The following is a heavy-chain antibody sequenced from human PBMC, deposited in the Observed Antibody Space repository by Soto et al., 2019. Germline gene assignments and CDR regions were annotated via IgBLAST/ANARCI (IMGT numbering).Heavy chain of an antibody. Sequence: QVQLQQWGAGLLKPSETLSLTCAVYGGSFSGYYWSWIRQPPGKGLEWIGEINHSGSTNYNPSLKRRVTITVDTSKNQFSLKLSSVTAADMAVYYCARQDYGDPWWFDPWGQGTLGTVSS. V-gene: IGHV4-34*01. D-gene: IGHD4-17*01. CDR3: ARQDYGDPWWFDP. CDR2: INHSGST. CDR1: GGSFSGYY. J-gene: IGHJ5*02.